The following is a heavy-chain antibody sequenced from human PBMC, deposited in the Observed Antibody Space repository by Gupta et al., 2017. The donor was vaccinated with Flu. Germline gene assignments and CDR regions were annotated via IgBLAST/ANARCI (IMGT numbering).Heavy chain of an antibody. CDR3: ASRRSNWNYFDD. V-gene: IGHV3-20*01. CDR1: GFTFDDYG. CDR2: INWYGDRT. Sequence: CAASGFTFDDYGMSWVRQAPGKGLEWVSDINWYGDRTTYADSVKGRFTISRDNANTSLVLQMSSLRAEDAALYHCASRRSNWNYFDDWGQGTLVTVSS. D-gene: IGHD1-1*01. J-gene: IGHJ4*02.